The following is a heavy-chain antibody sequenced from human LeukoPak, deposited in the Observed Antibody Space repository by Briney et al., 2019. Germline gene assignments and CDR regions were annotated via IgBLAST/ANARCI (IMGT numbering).Heavy chain of an antibody. CDR3: AKEWEQVGVPLFDY. CDR1: GFTFSSYA. V-gene: IGHV3-23*01. Sequence: GGSLGLSCAASGFTFSSYAMSWVCQAPGKGLEWVSGIRSSGGRTYYADSVKGRFTISRDNSKNTLYLQMNSLRAEDTAVYYCAKEWEQVGVPLFDYWGQGSLVTVSS. J-gene: IGHJ4*02. D-gene: IGHD1-26*01. CDR2: IRSSGGRT.